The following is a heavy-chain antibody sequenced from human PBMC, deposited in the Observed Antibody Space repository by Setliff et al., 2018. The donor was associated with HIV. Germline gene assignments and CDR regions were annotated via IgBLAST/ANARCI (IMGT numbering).Heavy chain of an antibody. J-gene: IGHJ3*02. V-gene: IGHV3-30*02. CDR1: GFTFISYG. CDR2: IRYDGSYR. D-gene: IGHD5-18*01. CDR3: AKMHTAMDPDTFDI. Sequence: GESLRLSCAVSGFTFISYGMYWVRQAPGKGLEWVAFIRYDGSYRYYVDSVKGRSTISRDNSKNTMFLQMNSLRVEDTAIYYCAKMHTAMDPDTFDIWGQGTMVTVSS.